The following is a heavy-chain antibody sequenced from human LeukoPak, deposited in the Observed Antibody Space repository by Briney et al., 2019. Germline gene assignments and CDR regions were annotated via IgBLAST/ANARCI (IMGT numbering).Heavy chain of an antibody. J-gene: IGHJ3*02. CDR3: ASGPHGFGGFFPRDAFDI. CDR2: IIPIFGTA. CDR1: GGTFSSYA. D-gene: IGHD3-10*01. Sequence: GASVKVSCKASGGTFSSYAISWVRQAPGQGLEWMGGIIPIFGTANYAQKFQGRVTITADESTSTAYMELSSLRSEDTAVYYCASGPHGFGGFFPRDAFDIWGQGTMVTVSS. V-gene: IGHV1-69*13.